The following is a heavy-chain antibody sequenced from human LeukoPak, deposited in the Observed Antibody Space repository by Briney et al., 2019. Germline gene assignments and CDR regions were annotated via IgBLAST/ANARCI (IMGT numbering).Heavy chain of an antibody. CDR2: VKPDGSEK. D-gene: IGHD6-19*01. V-gene: IGHV3-7*03. CDR3: AREVAVAAFDY. J-gene: IGHJ4*02. Sequence: GGSLRLSCAASGFTFSSYWMTWVRQAPGKGLEWVAHVKPDGSEKSYVDSVKGRFTISRDNAQNSLYLQMDSLRVEDTAFYYCAREVAVAAFDYWGQGTLVTVSS. CDR1: GFTFSSYW.